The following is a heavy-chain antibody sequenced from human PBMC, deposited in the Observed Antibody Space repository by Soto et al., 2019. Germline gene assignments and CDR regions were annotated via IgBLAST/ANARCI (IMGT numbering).Heavy chain of an antibody. CDR1: GYTFKNYD. V-gene: IGHV1-18*01. Sequence: VQVVQSGAEVKKPGASVKVSCEASGYTFKNYDIYWVRQAPGQGLARMGRISAFNGSTEYAKTLHGRVTMTADTSTSTAHMSRRSLASDDAAVDYCTRGRQYCPIHVCYLTRQADDWDQGTTVTVSS. CDR3: TRGRQYCPIHVCYLTRQADD. CDR2: ISAFNGST. D-gene: IGHD2-8*01. J-gene: IGHJ6*02.